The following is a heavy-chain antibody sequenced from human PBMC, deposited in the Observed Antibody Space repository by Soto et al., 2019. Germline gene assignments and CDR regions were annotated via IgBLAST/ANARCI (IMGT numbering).Heavy chain of an antibody. CDR1: GGSLSGYY. CDR2: INHSGST. CDR3: ARGGQQKLVRLVWFDP. V-gene: IGHV4-34*01. J-gene: IGHJ5*02. D-gene: IGHD6-13*01. Sequence: PSETLSLTCAVYGGSLSGYYWSWIRQPPGKGLEWIGEINHSGSTNYNPSLKSRVTISVDTSKNQFSLKLSSVTAADTAVYYCARGGQQKLVRLVWFDPWGQGTLVTVSS.